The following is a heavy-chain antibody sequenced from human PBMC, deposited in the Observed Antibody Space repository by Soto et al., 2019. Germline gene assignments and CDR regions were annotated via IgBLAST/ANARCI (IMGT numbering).Heavy chain of an antibody. CDR2: ISSSSTI. V-gene: IGHV3-48*02. D-gene: IGHD3-22*01. CDR1: GFTFSSYS. CDR3: ARGMYYDSSGYINWFDP. Sequence: PGGSLRLSCAASGFTFSSYSMNWVRQAPGKGLEWVSYISSSSTIYYADSVKGRFTISRDNAKNSLYLQMNSLRDEDTAVYYCARGMYYDSSGYINWFDPWGQGTLVTVSS. J-gene: IGHJ5*02.